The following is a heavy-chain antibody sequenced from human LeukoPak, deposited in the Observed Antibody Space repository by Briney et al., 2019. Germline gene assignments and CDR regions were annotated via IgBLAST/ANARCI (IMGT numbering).Heavy chain of an antibody. Sequence: PGGSLRLSCAASGFPFNIAWMSWVRQSPGKGLDWVGRIKSKVDGETTDYVAPVKGRFTISRDDLENTLYLQMNSLKIEDTALYYCTTDLGYAFDNWGQGTMVTVSS. J-gene: IGHJ3*02. CDR1: GFPFNIAW. CDR2: IKSKVDGETT. CDR3: TTDLGYAFDN. V-gene: IGHV3-15*01.